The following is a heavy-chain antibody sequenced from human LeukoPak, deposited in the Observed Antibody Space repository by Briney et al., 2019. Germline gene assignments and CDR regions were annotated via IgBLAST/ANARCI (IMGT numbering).Heavy chain of an antibody. CDR2: LYYSGST. CDR1: GGSISSSYYY. J-gene: IGHJ4*02. V-gene: IGHV4-39*01. CDR3: VLGSSGYYYVDS. Sequence: KLSETLSLTCTVSGGSISSSYYYRGWIRQPPGKGLEWIGGLYYSGSTYYNPSLKSRLTMSVDTSKTQFSLNLSSVTAADTAVYYCVLGSSGYYYVDSWGQGALVTVSS. D-gene: IGHD3-22*01.